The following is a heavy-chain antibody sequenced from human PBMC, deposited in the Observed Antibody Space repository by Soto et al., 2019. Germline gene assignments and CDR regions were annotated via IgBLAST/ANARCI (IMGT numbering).Heavy chain of an antibody. CDR3: ARGRRAGYGDYGMDV. CDR2: INPSGGST. J-gene: IGHJ6*02. Sequence: ASVKVSCKASGYTFTSYYMHWVRQAPGQGLEWMGIINPSGGSTSYAQKFQGRVTMTRDTSTSTVYMELSSLRSEDTAVYYCARGRRAGYGDYGMDVWGQGTKVTVSS. D-gene: IGHD4-17*01. CDR1: GYTFTSYY. V-gene: IGHV1-46*01.